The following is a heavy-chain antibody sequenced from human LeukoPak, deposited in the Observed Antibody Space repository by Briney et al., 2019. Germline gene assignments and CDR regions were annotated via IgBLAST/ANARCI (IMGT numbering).Heavy chain of an antibody. CDR2: IYYSGST. Sequence: SETLSLTCTVSGGSISSGSYYRSWIRQPPGKGLEWIGYIYYSGSTNYNPSLKSRVTISVDTSKNQFSLKLSSVTAADTAVYYCASWNLRGGFDYWGQGTLVTVSS. CDR3: ASWNLRGGFDY. CDR1: GGSISSGSYY. J-gene: IGHJ4*02. D-gene: IGHD3-16*01. V-gene: IGHV4-61*01.